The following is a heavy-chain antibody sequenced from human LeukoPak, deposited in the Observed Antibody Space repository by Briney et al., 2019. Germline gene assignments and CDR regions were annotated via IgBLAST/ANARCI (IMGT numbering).Heavy chain of an antibody. CDR1: GFTFSSYA. J-gene: IGHJ5*02. Sequence: PGGSLRLSCAASGFTFSSYAMSWVRQAPGKGLEWVSAISGSDGGTYYADSAKGRFTISRDNSKNMLSLQMNTLRAEDTAIYYCAKGYTFGPNWFDPWGQGTLVTVSS. CDR2: ISGSDGGT. CDR3: AKGYTFGPNWFDP. V-gene: IGHV3-23*01. D-gene: IGHD5-18*01.